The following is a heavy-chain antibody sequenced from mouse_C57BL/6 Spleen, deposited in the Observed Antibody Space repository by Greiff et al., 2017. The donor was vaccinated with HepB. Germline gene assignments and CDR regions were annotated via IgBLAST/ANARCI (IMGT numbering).Heavy chain of an antibody. D-gene: IGHD1-1*01. Sequence: VQLQQSGPELVKPGASVKISCKASGYAFSSSWMNWVKQRPGKGLEWIGWIYPGDGDTNYNGQFKGKATLTSDKSSSTAYMQPSSLTSEDSAVYFCAPYYYAISPGLAYWGQGTLVTVSA. V-gene: IGHV1-82*01. CDR3: APYYYAISPGLAY. CDR1: GYAFSSSW. CDR2: IYPGDGDT. J-gene: IGHJ3*01.